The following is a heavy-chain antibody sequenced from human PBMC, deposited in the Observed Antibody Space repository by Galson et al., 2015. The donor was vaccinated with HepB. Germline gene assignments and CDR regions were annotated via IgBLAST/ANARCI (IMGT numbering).Heavy chain of an antibody. Sequence: TLSLTCTVSGGSISSADYYWSWIRQPPGKGLEWIGYIYYSGRTYYKPSLKSRVTISVDTSKNQFSLKLSSVTAADTAVYYCARIGYDFWSGYSLSYYFDSWGQGTLVTVSS. D-gene: IGHD3-3*01. J-gene: IGHJ4*02. V-gene: IGHV4-30-4*01. CDR3: ARIGYDFWSGYSLSYYFDS. CDR2: IYYSGRT. CDR1: GGSISSADYY.